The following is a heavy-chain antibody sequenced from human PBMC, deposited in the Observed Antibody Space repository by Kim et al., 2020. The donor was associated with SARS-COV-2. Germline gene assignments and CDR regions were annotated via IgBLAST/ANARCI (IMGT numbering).Heavy chain of an antibody. V-gene: IGHV4-59*01. J-gene: IGHJ4*02. CDR2: IYYSWST. D-gene: IGHD3-10*01. CDR1: GGSISSYY. CDR3: ARDSKYGMPYYYGSGPPKYDCDD. Sequence: SETLSLICTVSGGSISSYYWSWIRQPPGKGLEWIGYIYYSWSTNYNPSLKSRVTISVDTSKNQFSLKLSSVTAADTAVYYCARDSKYGMPYYYGSGPPKYDCDDWGQGTLVTVSS.